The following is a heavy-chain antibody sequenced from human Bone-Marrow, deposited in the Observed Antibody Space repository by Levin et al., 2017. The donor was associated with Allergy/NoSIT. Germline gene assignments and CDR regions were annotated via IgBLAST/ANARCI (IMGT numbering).Heavy chain of an antibody. CDR3: ARGGAAGLLGELDDY. Sequence: GESLKISCAASGFTFSSYAMHWVRQAPGKGLEWVAVISYDGSNKYYADSVKGRFTISRDNSKNTLYLQMNSLRAEDTAVYYCARGGAAGLLGELDDYWGQGTLVTVSS. J-gene: IGHJ4*02. V-gene: IGHV3-30-3*01. CDR2: ISYDGSNK. D-gene: IGHD6-13*01. CDR1: GFTFSSYA.